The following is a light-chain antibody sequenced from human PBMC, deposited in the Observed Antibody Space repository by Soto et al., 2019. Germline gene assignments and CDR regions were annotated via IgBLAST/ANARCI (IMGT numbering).Light chain of an antibody. V-gene: IGKV3-15*01. J-gene: IGKJ4*01. CDR3: QQYNNWPLT. CDR1: QSVSSN. Sequence: EILMTQYPATLSVSPGERATLSCGASQSVSSNLAWYQQKPGQAPRLLIYGASTRATGIPARLSGSGSGTEFTLTISSMQSEDFAVYYCQQYNNWPLTFGGGTKVDIK. CDR2: GAS.